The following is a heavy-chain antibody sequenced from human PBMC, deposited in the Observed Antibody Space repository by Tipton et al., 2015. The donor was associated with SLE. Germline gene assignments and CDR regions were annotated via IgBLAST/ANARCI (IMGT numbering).Heavy chain of an antibody. CDR2: ISGSGGST. CDR1: GFTFSSYA. CDR3: ARGGLGNAFDI. Sequence: SLRLSCAASGFTFSSYAMSWVRQAPGKGLEWVSGISGSGGSTYYADSVKGRFTISRDNSKNTLYLQMNSLRSEDTAVYYCARGGLGNAFDIWGQGTMVTVSS. J-gene: IGHJ3*02. V-gene: IGHV3-23*01. D-gene: IGHD3-16*01.